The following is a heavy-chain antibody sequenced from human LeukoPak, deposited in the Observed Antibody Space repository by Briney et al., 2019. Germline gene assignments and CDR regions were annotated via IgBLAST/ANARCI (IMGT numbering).Heavy chain of an antibody. J-gene: IGHJ4*02. D-gene: IGHD3-10*01. CDR2: ISGSGGST. CDR1: GFTFSSYA. Sequence: PGGSLRLSCAASGFTFSSYAMSWVRQAPGKGLEWVSAISGSGGSTYYADSVKGRFTISRDNSKNTLYLQMNSLRAEDTAVYYCAKVLSKYGWGSYYSYFDYGAQGTLVTVSS. V-gene: IGHV3-23*01. CDR3: AKVLSKYGWGSYYSYFDY.